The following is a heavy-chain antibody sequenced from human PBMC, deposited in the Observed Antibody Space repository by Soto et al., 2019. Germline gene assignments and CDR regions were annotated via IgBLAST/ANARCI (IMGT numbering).Heavy chain of an antibody. CDR1: GYTLTELS. V-gene: IGHV1-24*01. CDR2: FDPEDGET. D-gene: IGHD3-22*01. J-gene: IGHJ6*02. CDR3: AATTYYYDSSGYRGDYYGMDV. Sequence: ASVKVSCKVSGYTLTELSMHWVRQAPGKGLEWMGGFDPEDGETIYAQKFQGRVTMTEDTSTDTAYMELSSLRSEDTAVYYCAATTYYYDSSGYRGDYYGMDVWGQGTTVTV.